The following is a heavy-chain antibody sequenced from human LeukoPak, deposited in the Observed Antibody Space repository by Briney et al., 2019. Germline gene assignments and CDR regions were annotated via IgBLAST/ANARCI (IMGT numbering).Heavy chain of an antibody. CDR1: GFTVSSNY. V-gene: IGHV3-53*01. CDR3: AKDDFSSTESY. J-gene: IGHJ4*02. CDR2: IYSGGST. Sequence: PGGSLRLSCAASGFTVSSNYMSWVRQAPGKGLEWVSVIYSGGSTYYADSVKGRFTISRDNSKNTLYLQMNSLRAEDTAVYYCAKDDFSSTESYWGQGTLVTVSS. D-gene: IGHD6-13*01.